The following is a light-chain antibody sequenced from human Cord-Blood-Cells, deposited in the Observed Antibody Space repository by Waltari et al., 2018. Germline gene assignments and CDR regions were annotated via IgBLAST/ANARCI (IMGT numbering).Light chain of an antibody. CDR2: DVS. V-gene: IGLV2-11*01. CDR3: CSYAGSYTFFYV. J-gene: IGLJ1*01. CDR1: SSDVGGYNY. Sequence: QSALTQPRSVSGSPGQSVTISCTGTSSDVGGYNYVSWYQQHPGKAPKLMIYDVSKRPSGVPDLFAGSKAGNTASQTISGLQAEDEADYYCCSYAGSYTFFYVFGTGTKVTVL.